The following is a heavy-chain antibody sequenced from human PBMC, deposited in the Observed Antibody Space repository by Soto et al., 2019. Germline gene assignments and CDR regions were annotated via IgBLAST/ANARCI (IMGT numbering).Heavy chain of an antibody. D-gene: IGHD6-19*01. CDR3: ARHSGRFGIAGAGIDS. CDR1: GGSIRDSNYY. CDR2: VYYSGTT. Sequence: QLQLQESGPGLVKPSDTLSLTCTVSGGSIRDSNYYWGWFRQSPGKGLEWIGSVYYSGTTYYKPCLRSQATISVDTSKHQFPLNLRSVTATDPAVYYCARHSGRFGIAGAGIDSWGQGTRVTVSS. V-gene: IGHV4-39*01. J-gene: IGHJ5*01.